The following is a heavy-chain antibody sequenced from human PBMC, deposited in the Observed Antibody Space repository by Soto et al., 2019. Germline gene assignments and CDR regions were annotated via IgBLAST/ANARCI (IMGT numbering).Heavy chain of an antibody. D-gene: IGHD4-17*01. CDR1: GFTFSSFA. CDR3: AKGSVYIDYAYFDQ. CDR2: ITGSGGRT. J-gene: IGHJ4*02. Sequence: EVQLLESGGGLVQPGGSLRLSCAASGFTFSSFAMSWVRQAPGKGLEWISSITGSGGRTNYADSGKGRFTISRDNFKNTLELQINSLRAEDTATYYCAKGSVYIDYAYFDQWGQGTLVSVSS. V-gene: IGHV3-23*01.